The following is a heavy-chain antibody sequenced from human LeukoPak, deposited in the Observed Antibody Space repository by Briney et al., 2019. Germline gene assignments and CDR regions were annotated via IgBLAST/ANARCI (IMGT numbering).Heavy chain of an antibody. CDR1: GFTFSSYW. D-gene: IGHD3-10*01. V-gene: IGHV3-48*04. J-gene: IGHJ4*02. CDR3: ARGYGGWFGELLGIFDY. CDR2: ISSSGSTI. Sequence: GGSLRLSCAAFGFTFSSYWMSWVRQAPGKGLEWVSYISSSGSTIYYADSVKGRFTISRNNAKNSLYLQMNSLRAEDTAVYYCARGYGGWFGELLGIFDYWGQGTLVTVSS.